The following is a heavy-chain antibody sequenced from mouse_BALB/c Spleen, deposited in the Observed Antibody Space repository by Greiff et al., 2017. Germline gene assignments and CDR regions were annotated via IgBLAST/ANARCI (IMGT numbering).Heavy chain of an antibody. J-gene: IGHJ3*01. D-gene: IGHD1-2*01. CDR1: GYTFTSYW. CDR2: INPSTGYT. Sequence: QVQLKESGAELAKPGASVKMSCKASGYTFTSYWMHWVKQRPGQGLEWIGYINPSTGYTEYNQKFKDKATLTADKSSSTAYMQLSSLTSEDSAVYYCAVTTASWFAYWGQGTLVTVSA. V-gene: IGHV1-7*01. CDR3: AVTTASWFAY.